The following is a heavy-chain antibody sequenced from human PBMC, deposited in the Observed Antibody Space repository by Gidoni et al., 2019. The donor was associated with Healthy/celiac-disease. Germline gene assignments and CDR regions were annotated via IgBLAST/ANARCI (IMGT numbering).Heavy chain of an antibody. CDR3: ARGAGIAAAAHLPAQGAYFDY. J-gene: IGHJ4*02. Sequence: QVQLVESGGGVVQPGRSLRLPGAASGFTFIRYAMHCVRQAPGKGLEWLAVISYDGSNKYYADSVKGRFTISRDNSKNTLYRQMNSLRAEDTAVYYGARGAGIAAAAHLPAQGAYFDYWGQGTLVTVSS. V-gene: IGHV3-30-3*01. CDR2: ISYDGSNK. D-gene: IGHD6-13*01. CDR1: GFTFIRYA.